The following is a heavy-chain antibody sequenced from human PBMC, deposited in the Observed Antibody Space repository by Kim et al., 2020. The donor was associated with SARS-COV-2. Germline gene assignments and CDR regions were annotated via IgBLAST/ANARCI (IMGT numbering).Heavy chain of an antibody. CDR2: ISAYNGNT. J-gene: IGHJ6*02. CDR3: AGDKGDSSSWSSYYYYYGMDV. V-gene: IGHV1-18*01. CDR1: GYTFTSYG. Sequence: ASVKVSCKASGYTFTSYGISWVRQAPGQGLEWMGWISAYNGNTNYAQKLQGRVTMTTDTSTSTAYMELRSLRSDDTAVYYCAGDKGDSSSWSSYYYYYGMDVWGQGTTVTVSS. D-gene: IGHD6-13*01.